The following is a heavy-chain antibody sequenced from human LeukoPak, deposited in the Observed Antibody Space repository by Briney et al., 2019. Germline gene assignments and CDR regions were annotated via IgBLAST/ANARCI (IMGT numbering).Heavy chain of an antibody. V-gene: IGHV4-61*01. Sequence: PSETLSLTCTVSGGSVSSGSYYWSWIRQPPGKGLEWIGYIYYSGSTNYNPPLKSRVTISLDTSKNQFSLKLSSVTAADTAVYYCARRGYSSGWYRLGAFDIWGQGTMVTVSS. CDR2: IYYSGST. D-gene: IGHD6-19*01. CDR1: GGSVSSGSYY. CDR3: ARRGYSSGWYRLGAFDI. J-gene: IGHJ3*02.